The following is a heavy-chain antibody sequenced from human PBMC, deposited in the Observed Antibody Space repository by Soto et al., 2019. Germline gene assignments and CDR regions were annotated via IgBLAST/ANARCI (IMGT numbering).Heavy chain of an antibody. J-gene: IGHJ4*02. CDR3: ARGPMRVRGVIPYYFDY. CDR1: GFTFSSYG. CDR2: IWYDGSNK. Sequence: QVQLVESGGGVVQPARSLRLSCAASGFTFSSYGMHWVRQAPGKGLEWVAVIWYDGSNKYYADSVKGRFTISRDNSKTTLYLQMNCLRAEDTSVYYCARGPMRVRGVIPYYFDYWGQGTLVTVAS. V-gene: IGHV3-33*01. D-gene: IGHD3-10*01.